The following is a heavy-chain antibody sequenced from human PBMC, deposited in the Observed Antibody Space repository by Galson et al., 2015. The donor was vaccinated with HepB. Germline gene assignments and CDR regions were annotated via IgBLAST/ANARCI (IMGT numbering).Heavy chain of an antibody. J-gene: IGHJ4*02. Sequence: SLRLSCAGSGFNVISSYMNWVRQAPGKGLEWVAVFYSGGSTYYADSVKGRFTISRDNSKNTLSLDMNNLRLEDTAVYYCARGQGNWEPFDFWGQGTLVTVSS. CDR2: FYSGGST. V-gene: IGHV3-66*01. D-gene: IGHD1-26*01. CDR3: ARGQGNWEPFDF. CDR1: GFNVISSY.